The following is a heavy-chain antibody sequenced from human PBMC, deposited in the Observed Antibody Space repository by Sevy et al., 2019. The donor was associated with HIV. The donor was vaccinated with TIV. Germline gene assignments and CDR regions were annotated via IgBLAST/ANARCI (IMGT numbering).Heavy chain of an antibody. V-gene: IGHV3-23*01. J-gene: IGHJ1*01. CDR1: GFTFSSYA. Sequence: GGSLRLSCAASGFTFSSYAMSWVRQAPGKGLEWVSAISGSGGSTYYADSVKGRFTISRDNSKNTPYLQMNSLRAEDTAVYYCAKDLLTPQGSGPFRGIQHWGQGTLVTVSS. CDR3: AKDLLTPQGSGPFRGIQH. CDR2: ISGSGGST. D-gene: IGHD3-10*01.